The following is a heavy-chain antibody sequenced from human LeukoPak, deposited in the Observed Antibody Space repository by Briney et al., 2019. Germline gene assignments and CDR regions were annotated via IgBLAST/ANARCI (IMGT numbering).Heavy chain of an antibody. CDR3: ARATTVNWFDP. V-gene: IGHV4-61*01. D-gene: IGHD4-17*01. J-gene: IGHJ5*02. CDR2: IYYSGST. Sequence: SETLSLTCTVSGGSISSGNYYWSWIRQPPGKGLEWIGYIYYSGSTNYNPSLKSRVTISVDTSKNQFSLKLSSVTAADTAVYYCARATTVNWFDPWGQGTLVTASS. CDR1: GGSISSGNYY.